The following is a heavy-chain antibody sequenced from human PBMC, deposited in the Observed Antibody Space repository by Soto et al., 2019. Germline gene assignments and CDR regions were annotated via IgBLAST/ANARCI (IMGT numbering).Heavy chain of an antibody. Sequence: PSETLSLTCAVSGGSISSGSYSWRWIRQPPGKGLEWIGYIYHSGSTYYNPSLKSRVTISVDRSKNQFSLKLSSVTAADTAVYYCARARSYVRGFYYYYGMDVWGQGTTVTVSS. CDR1: GGSISSGSYS. CDR2: IYHSGST. CDR3: ARARSYVRGFYYYYGMDV. V-gene: IGHV4-30-2*01. D-gene: IGHD3-10*02. J-gene: IGHJ6*02.